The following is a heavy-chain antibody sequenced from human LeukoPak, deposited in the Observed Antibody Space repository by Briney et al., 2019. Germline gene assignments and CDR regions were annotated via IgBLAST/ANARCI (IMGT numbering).Heavy chain of an antibody. V-gene: IGHV4-59*01. CDR1: GGSISSYY. CDR3: ARGSGLLWYFDL. Sequence: PSETLSLTCAVYGGSISSYYWSWIRQPPGKGLEWIGYIYYSGSTNYNPSLKSRVTISVDTSKNQFSLKLSSVTAADTAVYYCARGSGLLWYFDLWGRGTLVTVSS. J-gene: IGHJ2*01. CDR2: IYYSGST.